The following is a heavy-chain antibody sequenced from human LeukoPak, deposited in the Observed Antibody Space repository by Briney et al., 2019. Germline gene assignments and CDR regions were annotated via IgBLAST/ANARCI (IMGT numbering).Heavy chain of an antibody. CDR2: ISSSSSYI. CDR3: ARDLLYDFWSGYYTAPMDV. Sequence: GGSLRLSCAASGFTFSSYSMNWVRQAPGKGLEWVSSISSSSSYIYYADSVKGRFTISRDNAKNSLYLQMNSLRAEDIAVYYCARDLLYDFWSGYYTAPMDVWGKGTTVTVSS. V-gene: IGHV3-21*03. D-gene: IGHD3-3*01. J-gene: IGHJ6*04. CDR1: GFTFSSYS.